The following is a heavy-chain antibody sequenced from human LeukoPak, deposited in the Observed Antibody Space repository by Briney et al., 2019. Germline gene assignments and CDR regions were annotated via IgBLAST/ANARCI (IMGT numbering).Heavy chain of an antibody. CDR3: ARDDSSGWYFDL. CDR1: GGSISSYY. Sequence: SETLSLTCTVSGGSISSYYWSWIRQPPGKGLEWIGYIYYSGSTNYNPPLKSRVTISVDTSKNQFSLKLSSVTAADTAVYYCARDDSSGWYFDLWGRGTLVTVSS. D-gene: IGHD6-25*01. J-gene: IGHJ2*01. V-gene: IGHV4-59*01. CDR2: IYYSGST.